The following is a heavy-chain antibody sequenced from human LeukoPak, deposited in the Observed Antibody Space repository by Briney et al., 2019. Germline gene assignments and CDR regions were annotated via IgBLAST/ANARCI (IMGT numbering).Heavy chain of an antibody. J-gene: IGHJ4*02. Sequence: PGGSLRLSCAASGFTFSSYAMHWVRQAPGKGLEWVAVISYDGSNKYYADSVKGRFTIPRDNSKNTLYLQMNSLRAEDTAVYYCGSLSGGSCYWGQGTLVTVSS. CDR1: GFTFSSYA. D-gene: IGHD2-15*01. V-gene: IGHV3-30-3*01. CDR3: GSLSGGSCY. CDR2: ISYDGSNK.